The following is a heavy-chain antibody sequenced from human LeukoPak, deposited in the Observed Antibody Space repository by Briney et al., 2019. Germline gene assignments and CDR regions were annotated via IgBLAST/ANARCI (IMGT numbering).Heavy chain of an antibody. Sequence: SVKVSCKASGGTFSSYAISWVRQAPGQGLEWMGGIIPIFGTANYAQKFQGRVTITADESTSTAYMELSSLRSDDTAVYYCARDLRDRRYYYDSSGYYDYWGQGTLVTVSS. CDR2: IIPIFGTA. CDR1: GGTFSSYA. CDR3: ARDLRDRRYYYDSSGYYDY. J-gene: IGHJ4*02. V-gene: IGHV1-69*13. D-gene: IGHD3-22*01.